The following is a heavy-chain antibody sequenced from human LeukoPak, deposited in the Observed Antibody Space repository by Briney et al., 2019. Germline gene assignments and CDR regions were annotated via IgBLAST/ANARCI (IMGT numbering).Heavy chain of an antibody. V-gene: IGHV3-48*04. D-gene: IGHD3-3*01. CDR1: GFTFSSYS. CDR3: ARVLRARKGRFLEWCPFDY. J-gene: IGHJ4*02. CDR2: ISSSSSTI. Sequence: GGSLRLSCAASGFTFSSYSMNWVRQAPGKGLEWVSYISSSSSTIYYADSVKGRFTISRDNAKNSLYLQMNSLRAEDTAVYYCARVLRARKGRFLEWCPFDYWGQGTLVTVSS.